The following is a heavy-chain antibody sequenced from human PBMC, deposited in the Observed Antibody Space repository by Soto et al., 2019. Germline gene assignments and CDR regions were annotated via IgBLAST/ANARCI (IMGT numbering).Heavy chain of an antibody. J-gene: IGHJ4*02. D-gene: IGHD3-10*01. CDR1: GVTVSSNW. CDR2: RKQDGSEK. Sequence: GGALRLCYAASGVTVSSNWISWVRQAPGKGLEWVANRKQDGSEKDYVDSVKGRFTISRDDAKNSLYLQMNRLRAEDTAVYYCAREIFYEYGSGEFDYWGQGT. CDR3: AREIFYEYGSGEFDY. V-gene: IGHV3-7*01.